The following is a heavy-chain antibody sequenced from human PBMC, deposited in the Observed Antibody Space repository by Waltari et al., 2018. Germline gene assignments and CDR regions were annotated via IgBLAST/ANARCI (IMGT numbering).Heavy chain of an antibody. J-gene: IGHJ4*02. D-gene: IGHD3-22*01. Sequence: QVQLQESGPGLVKPSGTLSLTCAVSGGSISSSNWWSWVRQPPGKGLEWIGEIYHSGRTNCNPSLKSRVTISVDKAKNQFSRKLSSVTAADTAVYYCARGIYDSSGYNFDYWGQGTLVTVSS. CDR2: IYHSGRT. CDR1: GGSISSSNW. V-gene: IGHV4-4*02. CDR3: ARGIYDSSGYNFDY.